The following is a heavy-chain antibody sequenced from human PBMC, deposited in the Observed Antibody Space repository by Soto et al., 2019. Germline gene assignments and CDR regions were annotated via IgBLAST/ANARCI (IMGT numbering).Heavy chain of an antibody. CDR2: IYYSGST. CDR3: ARFSKPNYGLDY. V-gene: IGHV4-31*02. D-gene: IGHD3-16*01. J-gene: IGHJ4*02. Sequence: WVRQMPGKGLEWIGYIYYSGSTYYNPSLKSRVTISVDTSKNQFSLKLSSVTAADTAVYYCARFSKPNYGLDYWGQGTLVTVS.